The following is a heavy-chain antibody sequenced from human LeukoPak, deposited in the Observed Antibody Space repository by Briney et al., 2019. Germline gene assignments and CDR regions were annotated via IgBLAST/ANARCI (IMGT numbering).Heavy chain of an antibody. CDR1: VYTFTSYG. J-gene: IGHJ4*02. CDR2: SSAYNGNT. V-gene: IGHV1-18*01. CDR3: ARGIVGATYFDY. Sequence: ASVKVSCKASVYTFTSYGISWVRQAPGQGLEWMGWSSAYNGNTNYAQKLQGRVTMTTDTSTSTAYMELRSLRSDDTAVYYCARGIVGATYFDYWGQGTLVTVSS. D-gene: IGHD1-26*01.